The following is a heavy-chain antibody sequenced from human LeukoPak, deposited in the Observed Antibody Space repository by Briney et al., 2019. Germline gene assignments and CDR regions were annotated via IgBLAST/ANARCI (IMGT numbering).Heavy chain of an antibody. J-gene: IGHJ4*02. CDR1: GFTFSSYE. CDR3: ARMDYSFYDY. CDR2: ISGSGSTI. D-gene: IGHD4-11*01. Sequence: GGSLRLSCAASGFTFSSYEMNWVRQAPGKGLEWVSYISGSGSTIYYADSVKGRFTISRDNAKNSPYLQMNSLRAEDTAVYYCARMDYSFYDYWGQGTLVTVSS. V-gene: IGHV3-48*03.